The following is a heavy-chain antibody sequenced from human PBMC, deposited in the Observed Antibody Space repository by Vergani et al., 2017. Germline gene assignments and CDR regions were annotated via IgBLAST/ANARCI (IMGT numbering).Heavy chain of an antibody. J-gene: IGHJ6*02. Sequence: QVQLQESGPGLVKPSQTLSLTCTVSGGSISSGSYYWSWIRQPAGKGLEWIGRIYTRGSTNYNPPLKSRVTISVDTSKNQFSLKLSSVTAADTAVYYCARGGVVGFAGNSYYYGMDVWGQGTTVTVSS. D-gene: IGHD2-2*01. CDR2: IYTRGST. V-gene: IGHV4-61*02. CDR3: ARGGVVGFAGNSYYYGMDV. CDR1: GGSISSGSYY.